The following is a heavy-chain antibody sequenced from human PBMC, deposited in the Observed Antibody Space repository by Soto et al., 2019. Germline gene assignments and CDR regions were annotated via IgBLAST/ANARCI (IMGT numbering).Heavy chain of an antibody. Sequence: QLQLQESGPGLVKPSETLSLTCTVSGGSISSSSYYWGWIRQPPGKGLEWIGSLYYSGNTFYNPSLKSRVTISVDTSKNQFSVRLTSVTAADTAVYYCARSIGQQLAHFDYWGQGTLVTVSS. CDR3: ARSIGQQLAHFDY. D-gene: IGHD6-13*01. V-gene: IGHV4-39*01. CDR1: GGSISSSSYY. J-gene: IGHJ4*02. CDR2: LYYSGNT.